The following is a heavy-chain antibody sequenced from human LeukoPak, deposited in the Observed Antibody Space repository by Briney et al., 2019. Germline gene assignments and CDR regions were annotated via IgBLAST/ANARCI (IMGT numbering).Heavy chain of an antibody. D-gene: IGHD6-13*01. V-gene: IGHV3-21*04. CDR3: AHPTEYSSSWYGNWFDP. J-gene: IGHJ5*02. CDR2: ISSSSSYI. Sequence: PGGSLRLSCAASGFTFSSYTMNWVRQAPGKGLQSVSSISSSSSYIYYADSVKGRFTISRDNSKNSLYLQMNSLRAEDTAVYYCAHPTEYSSSWYGNWFDPWGQGTLVTVSS. CDR1: GFTFSSYT.